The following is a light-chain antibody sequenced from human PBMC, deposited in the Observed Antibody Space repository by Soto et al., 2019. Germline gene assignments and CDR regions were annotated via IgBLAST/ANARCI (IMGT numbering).Light chain of an antibody. J-gene: IGKJ2*01. CDR1: QNVLYSSNSENY. CDR3: QQYYTTPYT. Sequence: DIVMTQSPDSLAVSLGERATINCKSSQNVLYSSNSENYLAWYQQKPGQPPKLLIYWASTRESGVPDRFSGSGSGTDFTLTISCLQAGDVAVYYCQQYYTTPYTFSQGTKREIK. V-gene: IGKV4-1*01. CDR2: WAS.